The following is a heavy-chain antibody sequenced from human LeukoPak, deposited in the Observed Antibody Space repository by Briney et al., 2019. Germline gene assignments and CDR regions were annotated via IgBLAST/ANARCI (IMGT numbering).Heavy chain of an antibody. CDR1: GFTFSNHF. J-gene: IGHJ4*02. CDR2: ISSDGSSK. CDR3: AREGTTIVAALDY. D-gene: IGHD3-22*01. V-gene: IGHV3-30-3*01. Sequence: GGCLRLSCTASGFTFSNHFMHWVRQAPGKGLEWVGVISSDGSSKYYADSVKGRFTISRDNSKNTLYLQMKSLRAEDTAVYYCAREGTTIVAALDYWGQGTLVTVSS.